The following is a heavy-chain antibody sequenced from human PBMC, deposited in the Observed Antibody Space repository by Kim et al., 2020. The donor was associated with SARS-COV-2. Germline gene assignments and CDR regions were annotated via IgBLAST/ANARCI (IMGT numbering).Heavy chain of an antibody. CDR1: GGSISSYY. CDR3: ARDGRYYYDSSGYSVFRYYYYGMDV. CDR2: IYYSGST. V-gene: IGHV4-59*13. D-gene: IGHD3-22*01. J-gene: IGHJ6*02. Sequence: SETLSLTCTVSGGSISSYYWSWIRQPPGKGLEWIGYIYYSGSTNYNPSLKSRVTISVDTSKNQFSLKLSSVTAADTAVYYCARDGRYYYDSSGYSVFRYYYYGMDVWGQGTTVTVSS.